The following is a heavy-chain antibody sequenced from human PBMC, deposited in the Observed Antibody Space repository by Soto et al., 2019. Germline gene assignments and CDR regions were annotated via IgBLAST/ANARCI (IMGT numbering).Heavy chain of an antibody. J-gene: IGHJ3*02. Sequence: GGSLRLSCAASGFTFDDYAMHWVRQAPGKGLEWVSGISWNSGSIGYADSVKGRFTISRDNAKNSLYLQMNSLGAEDTALYYCAKAPRYNWNDIDAFDIWGQGTMVTVSS. CDR1: GFTFDDYA. CDR3: AKAPRYNWNDIDAFDI. CDR2: ISWNSGSI. D-gene: IGHD1-1*01. V-gene: IGHV3-9*01.